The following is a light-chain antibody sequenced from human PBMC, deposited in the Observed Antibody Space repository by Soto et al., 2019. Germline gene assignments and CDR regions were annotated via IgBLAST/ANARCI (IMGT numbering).Light chain of an antibody. CDR3: QQYGSSALT. CDR2: RAS. CDR1: QSVSSSY. V-gene: IGKV3-20*01. Sequence: EIVLTQSPGTLSLSPGERATLSCRASQSVSSSYLSWYQQKPGQAPRLLIYRASSRATGIPDRFSGSVSGTDFTLTISRLEPDDFAVYYFQQYGSSALTFGPGTKLDIK. J-gene: IGKJ3*01.